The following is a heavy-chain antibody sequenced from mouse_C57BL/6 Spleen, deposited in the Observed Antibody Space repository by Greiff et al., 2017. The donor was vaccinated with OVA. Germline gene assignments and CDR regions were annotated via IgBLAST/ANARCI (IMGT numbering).Heavy chain of an antibody. CDR1: GFTFSDYG. Sequence: EVMLVESGGGLVKPGGSLKLSCAASGFTFSDYGMHWVRQAPEKGLEWVAYISSGSSTIYYADTVKGRFTISRDNAKNTLFLQMTSLRSEDTAMDYCARNYDYDGYYFDYWGQGTTLTVSS. CDR3: ARNYDYDGYYFDY. CDR2: ISSGSSTI. V-gene: IGHV5-17*01. D-gene: IGHD2-4*01. J-gene: IGHJ2*01.